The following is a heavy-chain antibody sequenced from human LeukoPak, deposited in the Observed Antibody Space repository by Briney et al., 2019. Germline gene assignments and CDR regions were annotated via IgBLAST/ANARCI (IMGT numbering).Heavy chain of an antibody. CDR3: ASAGGDSRSPLPFYY. J-gene: IGHJ4*02. V-gene: IGHV3-21*04. Sequence: GGSLRLSCAASGFTFSSYSMNWVRQAPGKGLEWVSSISSSSSYIYYADSVKGRFTISRDNAENSLSLQMNSLRVEDTAVYYCASAGGDSRSPLPFYYWGQGTLVTVSS. CDR2: ISSSSSYI. D-gene: IGHD6-6*01. CDR1: GFTFSSYS.